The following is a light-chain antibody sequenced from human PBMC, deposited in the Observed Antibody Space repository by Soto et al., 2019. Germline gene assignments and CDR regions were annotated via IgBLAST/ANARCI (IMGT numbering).Light chain of an antibody. CDR2: GAS. CDR1: QSVSSSY. V-gene: IGKV3-20*01. CDR3: QQYGSSLPFT. Sequence: EIVLTQSPGTLSLSPGERATLSCRASQSVSSSYLAWYQQKPAQAPRLLIYGASSRATGIPDRLSGSGSGTDFTLSISRLEPEDFAVYYCQQYGSSLPFTFGPGTKVDIK. J-gene: IGKJ3*01.